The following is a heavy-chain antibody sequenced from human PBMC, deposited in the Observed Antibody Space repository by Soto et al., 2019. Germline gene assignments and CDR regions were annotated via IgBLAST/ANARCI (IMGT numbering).Heavy chain of an antibody. Sequence: EVQLLESGGGLVQPGGSLRLSCAASGFTFSSYAMSWVRQAPGKGLEWVSAISGSGGSTYYADSVKGRFTISRDNSKNTLYLQMNSLRAEDTAVYYCAKGGAYSSSSPYYYYYYKDVWGKGTTVTVSS. CDR1: GFTFSSYA. CDR2: ISGSGGST. J-gene: IGHJ6*03. CDR3: AKGGAYSSSSPYYYYYYKDV. V-gene: IGHV3-23*01. D-gene: IGHD6-6*01.